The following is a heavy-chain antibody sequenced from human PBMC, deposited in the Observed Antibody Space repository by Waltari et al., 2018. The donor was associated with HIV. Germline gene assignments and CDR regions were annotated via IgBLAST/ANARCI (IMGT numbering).Heavy chain of an antibody. V-gene: IGHV4-39*07. CDR2: IYYSGST. CDR1: GGSISSSSYY. CDR3: ARAVDCSSTSCYRTLAFNYYYYYGMDV. D-gene: IGHD2-2*01. J-gene: IGHJ6*02. Sequence: QLQLQESGPGLVKPSETLSLTCTVSGGSISSSSYYWGWIRQPPGQGLEWIGSIYYSGSTYYNPSLKSRVTISVDTSKNQFSLKLSSVTAAETAVYYCARAVDCSSTSCYRTLAFNYYYYYGMDVWGQGTTVTVSS.